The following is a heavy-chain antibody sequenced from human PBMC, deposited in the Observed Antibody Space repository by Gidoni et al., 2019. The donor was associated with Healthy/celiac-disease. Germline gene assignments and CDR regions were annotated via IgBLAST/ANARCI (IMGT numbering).Heavy chain of an antibody. J-gene: IGHJ6*03. CDR3: ARGAGSGYYYYYYMDV. CDR2: IWYDGSNK. Sequence: QVQLVESGGGVVQPGRSLSLSCAASGFTFSSYGMHWVRQAPGKGLEWVAVIWYDGSNKYYADSVKGRFTISRDNSKNTLYLQMNSLRAEDTAVYYCARGAGSGYYYYYYMDVWGKGTTVTVSS. CDR1: GFTFSSYG. V-gene: IGHV3-33*01. D-gene: IGHD3-10*01.